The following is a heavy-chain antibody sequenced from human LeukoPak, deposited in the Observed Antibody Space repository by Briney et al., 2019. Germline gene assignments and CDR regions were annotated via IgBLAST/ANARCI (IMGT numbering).Heavy chain of an antibody. Sequence: ASVKVPCKPSGCTFNSYDINWVRQATGQGLEWMGWMNPNSGNTGYAQKFQGRVTMTRNTSINTAYMELSSLRSEDTAVYYCARVRGVAGTYYYYYMDVWGKGTTVTVSS. D-gene: IGHD6-19*01. CDR3: ARVRGVAGTYYYYYMDV. CDR1: GCTFNSYD. CDR2: MNPNSGNT. J-gene: IGHJ6*03. V-gene: IGHV1-8*01.